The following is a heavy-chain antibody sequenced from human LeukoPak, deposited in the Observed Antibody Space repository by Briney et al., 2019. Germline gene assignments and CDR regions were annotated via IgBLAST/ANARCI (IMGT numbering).Heavy chain of an antibody. CDR3: ARDRQQLVPWYYYYMDV. CDR2: IYTSRST. V-gene: IGHV4-4*07. D-gene: IGHD6-13*01. CDR1: GGSISSYY. Sequence: PSETLSLTCTVSGGSISSYYWSWIRQPAGKGLEWIGRIYTSRSTNYNPSLKSRVTMSVDTSKNPFSLKLSSVTAADTAVYYCARDRQQLVPWYYYYMDVWGKGTTVTVSS. J-gene: IGHJ6*03.